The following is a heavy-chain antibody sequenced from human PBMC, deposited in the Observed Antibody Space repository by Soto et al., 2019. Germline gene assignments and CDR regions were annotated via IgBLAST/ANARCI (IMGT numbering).Heavy chain of an antibody. CDR1: GYTFTSYA. CDR3: ARDLRGYYYYGMDV. D-gene: IGHD5-12*01. Sequence: QVQLVQSGAEVKKPGASVKVSCKASGYTFTSYAMHRVRQAPGQRLEWMGWINAGNGNTKYSQKFQGRVTITRDTSASTAYMELSSLRSEDTAVYYCARDLRGYYYYGMDVWGQGTTVTVSS. CDR2: INAGNGNT. V-gene: IGHV1-3*01. J-gene: IGHJ6*02.